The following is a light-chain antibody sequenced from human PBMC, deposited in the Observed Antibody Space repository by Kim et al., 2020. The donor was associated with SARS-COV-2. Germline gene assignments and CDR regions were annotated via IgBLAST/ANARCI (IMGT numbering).Light chain of an antibody. CDR3: QAWDSSTAFYV. Sequence: SYELTQPPSVSVSPGQTASITCSGDKLGDKYACWYQQKPGQSPVLVIYQDHKRPSGIPERFSGSNSGNTATLTISGTQAMDEADYYCQAWDSSTAFYVFGTGTKVTVL. CDR2: QDH. V-gene: IGLV3-1*01. J-gene: IGLJ1*01. CDR1: KLGDKY.